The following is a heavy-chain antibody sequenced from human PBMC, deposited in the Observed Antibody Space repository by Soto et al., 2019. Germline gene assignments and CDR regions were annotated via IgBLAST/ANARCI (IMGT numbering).Heavy chain of an antibody. J-gene: IGHJ4*02. CDR3: ARADNVGYYQY. CDR1: GGSIISNYW. Sequence: KPSETLSLTCAVSGGSIISNYWWAWIRQSPGEGLGWIGSIYHSGTTYYNPSLESRVIISVDTSESRFALRLTSVTAADSAVYYCARADNVGYYQYCGQGTLVTVSS. V-gene: IGHV4-38-2*01. CDR2: IYHSGTT. D-gene: IGHD3-3*01.